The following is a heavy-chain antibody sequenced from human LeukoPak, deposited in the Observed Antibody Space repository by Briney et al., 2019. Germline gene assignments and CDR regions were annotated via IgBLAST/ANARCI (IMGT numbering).Heavy chain of an antibody. Sequence: SQTLSLTCTVSGGSISSGGYYWSWIRQHPGKGLEWIGYIYYSGSTYYNPSLKSRVTISVDTSKNQFSLKLSSVTAADTAVHYCASSGYGSGIDYWGQGTLVTVSS. CDR2: IYYSGST. D-gene: IGHD3-10*01. CDR1: GGSISSGGYY. J-gene: IGHJ4*02. V-gene: IGHV4-31*03. CDR3: ASSGYGSGIDY.